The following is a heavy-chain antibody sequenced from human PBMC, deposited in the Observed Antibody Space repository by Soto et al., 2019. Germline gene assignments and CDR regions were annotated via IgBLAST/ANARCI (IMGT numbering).Heavy chain of an antibody. CDR2: ISAYNGNT. Sequence: ASVKVSFKASGYTFTSYGISWVRQAPGQGLEWMGWISAYNGNTNYAQKLQGRVTMTTDTSTSTAYMELRSLRSDDTAVYYCARQTTVVTPSAFDIWGQGTMVTVSS. CDR3: ARQTTVVTPSAFDI. V-gene: IGHV1-18*01. D-gene: IGHD4-17*01. J-gene: IGHJ3*02. CDR1: GYTFTSYG.